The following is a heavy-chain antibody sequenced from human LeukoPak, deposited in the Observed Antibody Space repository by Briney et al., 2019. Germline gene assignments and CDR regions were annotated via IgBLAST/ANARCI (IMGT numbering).Heavy chain of an antibody. CDR1: GGSFSGYY. Sequence: SETLSLTCAVYGGSFSGYYWSWIRHPPGKGLEWIGEINHSGSTNYNPSLKSRVTISVDTSKNQFSLKLSSVTAADTAVYYCYGRRGLFDYWGQGTLVTVSS. CDR3: YGRRGLFDY. V-gene: IGHV4-34*01. J-gene: IGHJ4*02. D-gene: IGHD4-17*01. CDR2: INHSGST.